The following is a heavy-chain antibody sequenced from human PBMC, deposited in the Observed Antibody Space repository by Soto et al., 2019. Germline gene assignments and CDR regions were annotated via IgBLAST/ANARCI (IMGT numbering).Heavy chain of an antibody. CDR3: ARGRYGDY. D-gene: IGHD1-1*01. CDR1: GYIFITYG. V-gene: IGHV1-18*01. J-gene: IGHJ4*02. Sequence: QVHLVQSGAEVKKPGASVKVSCKGSGYIFITYGITWVRQAPGQGLEWMGWISAHNGNTNYAQKLQGRVTVTRDTSTSTAYMELRNLRSDDTAVYYCARGRYGDYWGQGALVTVSS. CDR2: ISAHNGNT.